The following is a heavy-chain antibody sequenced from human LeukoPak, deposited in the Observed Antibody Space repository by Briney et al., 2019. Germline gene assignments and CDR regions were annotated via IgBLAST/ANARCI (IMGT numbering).Heavy chain of an antibody. D-gene: IGHD3-3*01. V-gene: IGHV4-4*02. Sequence: PSETLSLTCAVSGGSISSSNWWSWVRQPPGKGLEWIGEIYHSGSTNYNPSLKSRVTISVDTSKNQFSLKLSSVTAAGTAVYYCARGNSITIFGVIIIGRFGWFDPWGQGTLVTVSS. CDR3: ARGNSITIFGVIIIGRFGWFDP. CDR1: GGSISSSNW. CDR2: IYHSGST. J-gene: IGHJ5*02.